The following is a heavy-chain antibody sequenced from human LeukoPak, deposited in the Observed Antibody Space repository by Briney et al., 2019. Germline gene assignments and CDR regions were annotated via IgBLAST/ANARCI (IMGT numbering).Heavy chain of an antibody. V-gene: IGHV3-7*01. CDR3: ARDPRIAARPLFDY. Sequence: GGSLRLSCAASGFSLSGYWMSWVRQAPGKALEWVANMNQDGSEKYYVDSVKGRFTISRDNAKNSLFLQMNNLRAEDTAVYYCARDPRIAARPLFDYWGQGTLVTVSS. D-gene: IGHD6-6*01. CDR2: MNQDGSEK. J-gene: IGHJ4*02. CDR1: GFSLSGYW.